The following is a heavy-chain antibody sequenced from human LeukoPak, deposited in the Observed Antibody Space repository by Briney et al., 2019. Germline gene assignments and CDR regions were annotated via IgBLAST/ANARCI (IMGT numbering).Heavy chain of an antibody. J-gene: IGHJ4*02. CDR3: ARDLMGIAYRGAFYY. CDR1: GFTFDDYG. Sequence: GGSLRLSCAASGFTFDDYGMSWVRQAPGKGLEWVSGINWNGGNIGYADSVKGRFTISRDNANNSLYLQMNSLRAEDTAVYYCARDLMGIAYRGAFYYWGQGTLVTVSS. V-gene: IGHV3-20*04. D-gene: IGHD6-13*01. CDR2: INWNGGNI.